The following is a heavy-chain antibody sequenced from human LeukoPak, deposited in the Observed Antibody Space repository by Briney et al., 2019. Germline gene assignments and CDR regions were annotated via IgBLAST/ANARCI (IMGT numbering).Heavy chain of an antibody. CDR3: ARGRLDITMIVVANAFDI. CDR2: INHSGST. D-gene: IGHD3-22*01. J-gene: IGHJ3*02. Sequence: SETLSLTCAVYGGSFSGYYWSWLRQPPGKGLEWIGEINHSGSTNYNPSLKSRVTISVDTSKNQFSLKLSSVTAADTAVYYCARGRLDITMIVVANAFDIWGQGTMVTVSS. CDR1: GGSFSGYY. V-gene: IGHV4-34*01.